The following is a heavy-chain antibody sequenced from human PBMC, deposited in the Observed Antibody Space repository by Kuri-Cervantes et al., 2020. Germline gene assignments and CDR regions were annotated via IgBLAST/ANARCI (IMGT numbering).Heavy chain of an antibody. CDR2: IYSGGST. D-gene: IGHD3-10*01. CDR1: GFTVSNNY. CDR3: ARDSDLYYYGSGSYFNWFDP. Sequence: ETLSLTCAASGFTVSNNYMSWVRRAPGKGLEWVSVIYSGGSTYYADSVKGRFSISRDNSKNTVYLQMNSLRAEDTAVYYCARDSDLYYYGSGSYFNWFDPWGQGTLVTVSS. V-gene: IGHV3-53*01. J-gene: IGHJ5*02.